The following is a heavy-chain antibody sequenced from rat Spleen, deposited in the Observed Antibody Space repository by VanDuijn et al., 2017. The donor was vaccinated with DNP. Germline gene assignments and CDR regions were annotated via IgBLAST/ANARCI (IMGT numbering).Heavy chain of an antibody. CDR3: TTLNSGTYDS. V-gene: IGHV5S10*01. J-gene: IGHJ2*01. D-gene: IGHD1-3*01. CDR1: GFTFSDSA. Sequence: EVQLVETGGGVVQPGNSLKLSCAASGFTFSDSAMAWVRQSPKKGLEWVATIIYDGSHTFYRDSVQGRFTISKDNVKTTLNLQMDSLKSDDTATYYCTTLNSGTYDSWGQGVMVTVSS. CDR2: IIYDGSHT.